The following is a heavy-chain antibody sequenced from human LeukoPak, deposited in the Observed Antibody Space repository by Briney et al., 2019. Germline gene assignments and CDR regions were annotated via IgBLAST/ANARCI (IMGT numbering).Heavy chain of an antibody. J-gene: IGHJ3*02. CDR3: ANVRRTTVFDI. CDR2: IYPGDSDT. D-gene: IGHD1-14*01. CDR1: GYSFTSYW. V-gene: IGHV5-51*01. Sequence: KGGESLKISCMGSGYSFTSYWIGWVRQMHGKGLGWLGIIYPGDSDTRYSPSFQGQVTIAADKSTSTAYLQWSSLKASDTAMYYCANVRRTTVFDIWGQGTMVTVSS.